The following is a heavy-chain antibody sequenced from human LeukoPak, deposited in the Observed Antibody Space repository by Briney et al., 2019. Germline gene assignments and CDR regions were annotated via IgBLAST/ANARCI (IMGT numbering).Heavy chain of an antibody. J-gene: IGHJ6*03. CDR3: ARWFCSSTSCYGWPRYYMDV. CDR2: INHSGST. V-gene: IGHV4-34*01. Sequence: SETLSLTCAVYGGSFSGYYWSWIRQPPGKGLEWIGEINHSGSTNYNPSLKSRVTISVDTSKNQFSLKLSSVTAADTAVYYCARWFCSSTSCYGWPRYYMDVWGKGTTVTISS. D-gene: IGHD2-2*01. CDR1: GGSFSGYY.